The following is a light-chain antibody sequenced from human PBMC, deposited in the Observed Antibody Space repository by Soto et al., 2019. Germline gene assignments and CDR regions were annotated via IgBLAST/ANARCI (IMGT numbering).Light chain of an antibody. V-gene: IGLV1-47*01. J-gene: IGLJ3*02. Sequence: QSVLTQPPSASGTPGQRVTISCSGSSSNIGSNYVYWYQQLPGTAPKLLIYRNNQRPSGVPDRFSGSKSGNSASLAISGLRSEDEADYYCAAWDDSLSGWVLGGGTKLTV. CDR1: SSNIGSNY. CDR3: AAWDDSLSGWV. CDR2: RNN.